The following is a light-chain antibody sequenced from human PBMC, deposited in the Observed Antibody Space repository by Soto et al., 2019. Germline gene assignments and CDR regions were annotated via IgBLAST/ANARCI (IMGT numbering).Light chain of an antibody. CDR3: KQYNSWAPIT. Sequence: IVMTQSPATLSVSPGERANLSCRASQSVGTKLAWYQQTPGQAPRLLVYGASRRATGIPDRFSGSGSGTEFTLTISSLQSEDFAVYYCKQYNSWAPITFGQGTRLEIK. V-gene: IGKV3D-15*01. CDR1: QSVGTK. CDR2: GAS. J-gene: IGKJ5*01.